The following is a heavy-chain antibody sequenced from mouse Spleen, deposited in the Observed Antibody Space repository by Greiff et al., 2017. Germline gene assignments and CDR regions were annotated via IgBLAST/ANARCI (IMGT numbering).Heavy chain of an antibody. Sequence: EVQLVESGGGLVKPGGSLKLSCAASGFTFSDSGMHWVRQAPEKGLEWVAYISSGSSTIYYADTVKGRFTISRDNAKNTLFLQMTSLRSEDTAMYYCARRVDGYYPYFDDWGQGTTLTVSS. D-gene: IGHD2-3*01. CDR2: ISSGSSTI. J-gene: IGHJ2*01. V-gene: IGHV5-17*01. CDR1: GFTFSDSG. CDR3: ARRVDGYYPYFDD.